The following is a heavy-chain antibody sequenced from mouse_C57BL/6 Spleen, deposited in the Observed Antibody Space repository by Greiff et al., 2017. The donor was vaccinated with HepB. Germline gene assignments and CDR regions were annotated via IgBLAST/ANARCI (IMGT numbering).Heavy chain of an antibody. CDR1: GFTFSDYY. CDR2: INYDGSST. D-gene: IGHD1-1*01. J-gene: IGHJ3*01. Sequence: EVMLVESEGGLVQPGSSMKLSCTASGFTFSDYYMAWVRQVPEKGLEWVANINYDGSSTYYLDSLKSRFIISRDNAKNILYLQMSSLKSEDTATYYCARLNTVVAPGFAYWGQGTLVTVSA. CDR3: ARLNTVVAPGFAY. V-gene: IGHV5-16*01.